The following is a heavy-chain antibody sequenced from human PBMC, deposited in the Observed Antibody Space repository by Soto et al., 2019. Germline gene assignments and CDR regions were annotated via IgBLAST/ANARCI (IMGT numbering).Heavy chain of an antibody. Sequence: KPXATLLLTCAVYGGCFSGYYWSWIRQPPGKGLEWIGEINHSGSTNYNPSLKSRVTISVDTSKNQFSLKLSSVTAADAAVYYCARSGTNLGYYYGMDVWGQGTTVTVSS. CDR2: INHSGST. V-gene: IGHV4-34*01. D-gene: IGHD1-1*01. CDR3: ARSGTNLGYYYGMDV. J-gene: IGHJ6*02. CDR1: GGCFSGYY.